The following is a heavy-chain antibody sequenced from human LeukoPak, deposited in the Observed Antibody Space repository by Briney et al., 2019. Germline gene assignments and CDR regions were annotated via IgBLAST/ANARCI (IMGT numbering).Heavy chain of an antibody. CDR3: ASDKDYAFDY. D-gene: IGHD4-17*01. J-gene: IGHJ4*02. V-gene: IGHV3-48*02. Sequence: GGSLRLSCVASGFSFSTYSMDWVRQAPGKGLEWISYITSSSTTILYADSVEGRFTISRDNAKNSLYLQMNSLRDEDTAVYYCASDKDYAFDYWGQGTLVTVSS. CDR1: GFSFSTYS. CDR2: ITSSSTTI.